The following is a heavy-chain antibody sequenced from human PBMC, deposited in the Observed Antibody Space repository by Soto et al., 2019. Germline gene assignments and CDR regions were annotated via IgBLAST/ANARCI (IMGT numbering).Heavy chain of an antibody. CDR3: ARDLIVDGPDNYAMDV. CDR1: GYSLRGNY. V-gene: IGHV1-2*02. J-gene: IGHJ6*02. D-gene: IGHD3-22*01. Sequence: ASVKVSCKASGYSLRGNYIHWVRQTPGQGLEWMGWINPNSSGTVYAQKFQGRFTMTRDTSLTTVYMQPNRLTSDDSSVYYCARDLIVDGPDNYAMDVWGQGTTVTVSS. CDR2: INPNSSGT.